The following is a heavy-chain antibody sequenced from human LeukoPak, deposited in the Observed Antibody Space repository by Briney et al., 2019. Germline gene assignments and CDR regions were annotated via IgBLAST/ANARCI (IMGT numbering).Heavy chain of an antibody. CDR1: GFTFSDYY. D-gene: IGHD1-26*01. Sequence: GGSLRLSCAASGFTFSDYYMSWIRQAPGKGLEWVSYISSSGSTIYYADSVKGRFTISRDNAKNSLYLQMNSLRAEDTAVYYCARTTEPYSGSFGTGDYWGQGTLVTVSS. CDR2: ISSSGSTI. CDR3: ARTTEPYSGSFGTGDY. V-gene: IGHV3-11*04. J-gene: IGHJ4*02.